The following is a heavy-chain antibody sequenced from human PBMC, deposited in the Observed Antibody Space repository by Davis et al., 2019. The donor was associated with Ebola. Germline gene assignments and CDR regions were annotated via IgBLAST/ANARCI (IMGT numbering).Heavy chain of an antibody. CDR1: GGTFSSYA. J-gene: IGHJ6*02. CDR2: IIPILGSP. CDR3: AREHGGTILYYYYGMDV. V-gene: IGHV1-69*13. D-gene: IGHD3-3*01. Sequence: SVKVSCKASGGTFSSYAVSWVRQAPGQGLEWMGGIIPILGSPTYAQKFQGRVMITADESTNTVYMELSSLRSEDTAVYYCAREHGGTILYYYYGMDVWGQGTTVTVSS.